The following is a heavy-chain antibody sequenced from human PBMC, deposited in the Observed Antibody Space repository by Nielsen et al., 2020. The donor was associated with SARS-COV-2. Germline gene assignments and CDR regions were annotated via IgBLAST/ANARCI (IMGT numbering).Heavy chain of an antibody. CDR3: ARDGSRNPFDY. J-gene: IGHJ4*02. D-gene: IGHD1-26*01. V-gene: IGHV4-34*01. CDR2: INHSGST. Sequence: SETLSLTCTVSGGSISSYYWSWIRQPPGKGLEWIGEINHSGSTNYNPSLKSRVTISVDTSKNQFSLKLSSVTAADTAVYYCARDGSRNPFDYWGQGTLVTVSS. CDR1: GGSISSYY.